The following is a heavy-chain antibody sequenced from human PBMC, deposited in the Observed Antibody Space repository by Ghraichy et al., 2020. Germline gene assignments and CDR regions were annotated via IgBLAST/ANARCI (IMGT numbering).Heavy chain of an antibody. D-gene: IGHD2-8*01. CDR3: SRIWDGVTYHPDFDY. J-gene: IGHJ4*02. CDR1: GFAFSDSA. CDR2: IRGKPNNYAT. V-gene: IGHV3-73*01. Sequence: LSITCAASGFAFSDSAIHWVRQASGKGLEWVGRIRGKPNNYATAYVASLKGRFTISRDESKNTAYLQMNSLKTEDTAVYYCSRIWDGVTYHPDFDYWGQGTLVTVSS.